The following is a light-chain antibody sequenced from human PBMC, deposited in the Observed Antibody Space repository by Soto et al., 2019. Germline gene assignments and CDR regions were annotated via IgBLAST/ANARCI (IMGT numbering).Light chain of an antibody. Sequence: QSALTQPASVSGSPGQSITISCTGTSSDIGSYNFVSWYQQHPGKAPKLLIHEINNRPSGVSIRISGSKSGNTASLTISGLQAEDEADYYCSSDTTSSTLIFGGGTKLTVL. CDR2: EIN. CDR3: SSDTTSSTLI. CDR1: SSDIGSYNF. J-gene: IGLJ2*01. V-gene: IGLV2-14*01.